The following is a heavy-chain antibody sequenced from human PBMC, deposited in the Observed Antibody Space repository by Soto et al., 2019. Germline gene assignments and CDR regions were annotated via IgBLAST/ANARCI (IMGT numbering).Heavy chain of an antibody. D-gene: IGHD3-3*01. V-gene: IGHV3-48*02. Sequence: PGGSLRPSCAASGFTFSSYSMNWVRQAPGKGLEWVSYISSSSSTIYYADSVKGRFTISRDNAKNSLYLQMNSLRDEDTAVYYCARDGITIFGVVIKIFDYWGQGTLVTVSS. J-gene: IGHJ4*02. CDR1: GFTFSSYS. CDR2: ISSSSSTI. CDR3: ARDGITIFGVVIKIFDY.